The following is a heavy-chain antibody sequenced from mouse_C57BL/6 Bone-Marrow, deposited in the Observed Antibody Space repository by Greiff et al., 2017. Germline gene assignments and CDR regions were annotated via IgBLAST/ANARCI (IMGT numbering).Heavy chain of an antibody. CDR3: TRWDGYCDRYYYYAMDY. V-gene: IGHV1-5*01. CDR2: IYPGNSDT. J-gene: IGHJ4*01. D-gene: IGHD2-3*01. CDR1: GYTFTSYW. Sequence: VQLQQSGTVLARPGASVKMSCKTSGYTFTSYWMHWVKQRPGQGLEWIGAIYPGNSDTSYNQKFKGKAKLTAVTSASTAYMELSSLTNEDSAVYYCTRWDGYCDRYYYYAMDYWGQGTSVTVSS.